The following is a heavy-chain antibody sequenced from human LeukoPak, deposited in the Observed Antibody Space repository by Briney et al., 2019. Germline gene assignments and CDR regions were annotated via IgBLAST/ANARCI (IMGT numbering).Heavy chain of an antibody. Sequence: GGSLRLSCAASGFTFSGRWMSWVRQAPGKGLEWVANIKPDGSEKNYVDSVKGRFTISRDNAKSSLYLQMNSLRVEDTAVYYCARDHHHRLWDDYYYYMDVWGKGTTVTISS. CDR1: GFTFSGRW. CDR3: ARDHHHRLWDDYYYYMDV. J-gene: IGHJ6*03. CDR2: IKPDGSEK. D-gene: IGHD3-16*02. V-gene: IGHV3-7*01.